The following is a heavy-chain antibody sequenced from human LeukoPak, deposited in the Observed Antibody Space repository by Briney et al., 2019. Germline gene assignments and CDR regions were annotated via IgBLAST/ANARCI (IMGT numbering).Heavy chain of an antibody. Sequence: PSETLSLTCTVSGGSISSYYWSWIRQPPGKGLEWIGYIYTSGSTNYNPSLKSRVTISVDTSKNQFSLKLSSATAADTAVYYCAIGGHWFDPWGQGTLVTVSS. CDR2: IYTSGST. V-gene: IGHV4-4*09. CDR1: GGSISSYY. CDR3: AIGGHWFDP. J-gene: IGHJ5*02.